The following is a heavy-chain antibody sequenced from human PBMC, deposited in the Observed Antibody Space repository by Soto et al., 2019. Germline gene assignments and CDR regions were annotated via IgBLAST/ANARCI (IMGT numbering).Heavy chain of an antibody. Sequence: SETLSLTCTVSGGSISSGDYYWSWIRQPPGKGLEWIGYIRYSGTTNYNPSLESRLTISVDTSKNQFSLKLTSVTAADTAVYYCARNGALDYWGRGTLVTVSS. CDR3: ARNGALDY. J-gene: IGHJ4*02. CDR2: IRYSGTT. V-gene: IGHV4-30-4*01. CDR1: GGSISSGDYY. D-gene: IGHD2-8*01.